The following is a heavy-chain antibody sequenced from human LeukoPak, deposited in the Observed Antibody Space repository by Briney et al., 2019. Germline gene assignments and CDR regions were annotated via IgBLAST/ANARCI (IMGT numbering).Heavy chain of an antibody. CDR3: AKSPAGSSWPSIDY. J-gene: IGHJ4*02. Sequence: GRALRLYCAASGFTFSSYAVSWDRQTAGEGLESVAPISGSGGSTYYADSVRGRFTVSRDNSKNMLYLQMNSLRVEDTAVYYCAKSPAGSSWPSIDYWGQGTLVAVSS. V-gene: IGHV3-23*01. D-gene: IGHD6-13*01. CDR2: ISGSGGST. CDR1: GFTFSSYA.